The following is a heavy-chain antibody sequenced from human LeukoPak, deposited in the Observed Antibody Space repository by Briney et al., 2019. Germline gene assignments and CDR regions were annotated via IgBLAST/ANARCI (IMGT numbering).Heavy chain of an antibody. CDR3: AREGVVVKALGY. Sequence: GGSLRLSCAASGFTFSSYEMNWVRQAPGKGLEWVSYISSSGSTIYYADSVKGRFTISRDNAKNSLYLQMNSLRAEDTAVYYCAREGVVVKALGYWGQGALVTVSS. CDR1: GFTFSSYE. D-gene: IGHD3-22*01. J-gene: IGHJ4*02. CDR2: ISSSGSTI. V-gene: IGHV3-48*03.